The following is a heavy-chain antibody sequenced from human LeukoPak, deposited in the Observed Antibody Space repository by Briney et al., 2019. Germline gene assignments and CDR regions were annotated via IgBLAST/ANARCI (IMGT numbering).Heavy chain of an antibody. D-gene: IGHD3-22*01. CDR3: ARVPMMYYYDSSGYYDY. Sequence: GGSLRLSCAASGFTFSSYSMNWVRQAPGKGLEWVSSISSSSSYIYYADSVKGRFTISRDNAKNSLYLQMNSLRAEDTAVYYCARVPMMYYYDSSGYYDYWGQGTLVTVSS. V-gene: IGHV3-21*01. CDR2: ISSSSSYI. CDR1: GFTFSSYS. J-gene: IGHJ4*02.